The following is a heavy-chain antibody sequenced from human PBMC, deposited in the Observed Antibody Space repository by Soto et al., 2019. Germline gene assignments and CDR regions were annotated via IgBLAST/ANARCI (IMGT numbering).Heavy chain of an antibody. Sequence: GSLRLSCAASGFTFSSYWMHWVRQAPGKGLVWVSRISSDGTTTSYVDSVKGRFTISRDNAKNTLYLQMNSLRVEDTAVYYCARVSSGSVAWGQGTLVTVSS. D-gene: IGHD3-10*01. CDR1: GFTFSSYW. CDR2: ISSDGTTT. V-gene: IGHV3-74*01. CDR3: ARVSSGSVA. J-gene: IGHJ5*02.